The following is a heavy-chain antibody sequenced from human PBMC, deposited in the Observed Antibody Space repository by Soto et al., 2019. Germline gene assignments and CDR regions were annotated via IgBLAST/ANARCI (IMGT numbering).Heavy chain of an antibody. CDR2: INPNSGGT. D-gene: IGHD3-22*01. J-gene: IGHJ3*02. CDR3: ARGYYDSSGYYYLVSPDGAFDI. Sequence: ASVKVSCKASGYTFTGYYMHWVRQAPGQGLEWMGWINPNSGGTNYAQKFQGRVTMTRDTSICTAYMELSRLRSDDTAVYYCARGYYDSSGYYYLVSPDGAFDIWGQGTMVTVSS. CDR1: GYTFTGYY. V-gene: IGHV1-2*02.